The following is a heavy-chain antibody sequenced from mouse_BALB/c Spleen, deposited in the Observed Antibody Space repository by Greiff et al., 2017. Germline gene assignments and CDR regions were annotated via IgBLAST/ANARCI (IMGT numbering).Heavy chain of an antibody. CDR1: GFDFSRYW. Sequence: EVQVVESGGGLVQPGGSLKLSCAASGFDFSRYWMSWVRQAPGKGLEWIGEINPDSSTINYTPSLKDKFIISRDNAKNTLYLQMSKVRSEDTALYYCARRGLYYGSSYGFAYWGQGTLVTVSA. CDR3: ARRGLYYGSSYGFAY. V-gene: IGHV4-1*02. CDR2: INPDSSTI. D-gene: IGHD1-1*01. J-gene: IGHJ3*01.